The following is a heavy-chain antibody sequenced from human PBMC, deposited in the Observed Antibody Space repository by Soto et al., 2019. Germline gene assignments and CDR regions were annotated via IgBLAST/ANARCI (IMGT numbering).Heavy chain of an antibody. CDR3: ARSNSSSWDYYYYYGMDV. CDR2: IIPIFGTA. J-gene: IGHJ6*02. Sequence: SVKVSCKASGGTFNSYAISWVRQAPGQGLEWMGGIIPIFGTANYAQKFQGRVTITADESTSTAYMELSSLRSEDTAVYYCARSNSSSWDYYYYYGMDVWGQGTTVTVSS. D-gene: IGHD6-13*01. CDR1: GGTFNSYA. V-gene: IGHV1-69*13.